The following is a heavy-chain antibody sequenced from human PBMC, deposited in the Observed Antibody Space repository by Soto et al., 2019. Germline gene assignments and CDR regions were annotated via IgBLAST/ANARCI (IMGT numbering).Heavy chain of an antibody. V-gene: IGHV4-4*02. Sequence: QVQLQQSGPGLVKPSGTLSLTCDVSGVSISSSSWWSWVRQPPGKGLEWVGEIYHSGSTNYNPSLKXRXTXSXYQSKNQFSLRLTSVTAADTAVYYCAGGFGSGHYDYWGQGSLVTVSS. CDR2: IYHSGST. D-gene: IGHD3-10*01. J-gene: IGHJ4*02. CDR3: AGGFGSGHYDY. CDR1: GVSISSSSW.